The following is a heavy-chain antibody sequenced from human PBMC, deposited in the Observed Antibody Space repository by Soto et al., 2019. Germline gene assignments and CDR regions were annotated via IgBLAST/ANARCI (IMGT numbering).Heavy chain of an antibody. CDR1: GFIFSDHC. V-gene: IGHV3-21*01. CDR2: ISSSSSYI. D-gene: IGHD5-18*01. Sequence: PGGSLRLSCAVSGFIFSDHCLDWVRQAPGKGLEWVSSISSSSSYIYYADSVKGRFTISRDNAKNSLYLQMNSLRAEDTAVYYCASGYSYGRDYWGQGTLVTVSS. J-gene: IGHJ4*02. CDR3: ASGYSYGRDY.